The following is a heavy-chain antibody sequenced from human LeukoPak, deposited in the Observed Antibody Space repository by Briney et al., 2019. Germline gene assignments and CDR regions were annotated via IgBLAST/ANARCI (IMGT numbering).Heavy chain of an antibody. Sequence: SETLSLTCTVSGGSISSGGYYWSWIRQHPGKGLEWIGYIYYSGSTYYNPSLKSRVTMSVDTSKNQFSLKLSSVTAADTAVYYCARDRITIFGVAPDAFDIWGQGTMVTVSS. J-gene: IGHJ3*02. CDR1: GGSISSGGYY. CDR3: ARDRITIFGVAPDAFDI. V-gene: IGHV4-31*03. CDR2: IYYSGST. D-gene: IGHD3-3*01.